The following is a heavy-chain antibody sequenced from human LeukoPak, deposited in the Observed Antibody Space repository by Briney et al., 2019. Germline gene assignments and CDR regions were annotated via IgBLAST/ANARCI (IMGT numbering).Heavy chain of an antibody. CDR2: IYYSGST. V-gene: IGHV4-59*01. CDR1: GGSISSYY. J-gene: IGHJ4*02. Sequence: SETLSLTCTVSGGSISSYYWSWIRQPPGKGLEWIGYIYYSGSTNYTPSLKSRVTISVDTSKNQFSLKLSSVTAADTAVYYCARDRVRWSLKSGGQGTLVTVSS. D-gene: IGHD3-10*01. CDR3: ARDRVRWSLKS.